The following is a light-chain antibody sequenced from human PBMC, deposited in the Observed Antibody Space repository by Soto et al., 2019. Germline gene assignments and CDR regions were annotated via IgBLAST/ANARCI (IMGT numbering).Light chain of an antibody. Sequence: QSVLTQPPSVSGAPGQRVTISGTGSSSNIGAGYDVHWYQQLPGTAPKLLIYGNSNRPSGVPDRFSGSKSGTSASLAITGLQAEDEADYYCQSYDSSLVVFGGGTKLTVL. J-gene: IGLJ2*01. CDR3: QSYDSSLVV. CDR1: SSNIGAGYD. V-gene: IGLV1-40*01. CDR2: GNS.